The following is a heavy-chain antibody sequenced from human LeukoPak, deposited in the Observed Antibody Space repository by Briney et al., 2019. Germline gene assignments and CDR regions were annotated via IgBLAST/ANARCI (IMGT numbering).Heavy chain of an antibody. Sequence: LSLTCAVYGGSFSGYYWSWIRQPPGKGLEWVSYISSSSSTIYYAGSVKGRFTISRDNAKTSLYLQMNSLRDEDTAVYYCARDPYGDLVDYWGQGTLVTVSS. D-gene: IGHD4-17*01. J-gene: IGHJ4*02. CDR2: ISSSSSTI. CDR1: GGSFSGYY. CDR3: ARDPYGDLVDY. V-gene: IGHV3-11*04.